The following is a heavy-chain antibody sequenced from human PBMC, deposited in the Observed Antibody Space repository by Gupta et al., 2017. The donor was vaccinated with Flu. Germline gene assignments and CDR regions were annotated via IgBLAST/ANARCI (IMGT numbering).Heavy chain of an antibody. Sequence: QVQLQQSGPGLVKPSQTLSLTCAIYGDRASSNSAMWYWIRQSPSRGLECLGRTYYRSKWFNNYAVSVESRININPDTSRNQFSLHLYSVTPEDTGVYYCVRGGAYYSGMDVWGQGTTVTVSS. CDR2: TYYRSKWFN. D-gene: IGHD3-16*01. CDR1: GDRASSNSAM. J-gene: IGHJ6*02. CDR3: VRGGAYYSGMDV. V-gene: IGHV6-1*01.